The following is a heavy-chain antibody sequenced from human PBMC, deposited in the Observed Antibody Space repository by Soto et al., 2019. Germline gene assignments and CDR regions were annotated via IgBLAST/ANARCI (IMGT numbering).Heavy chain of an antibody. CDR2: ISGGRGST. Sequence: EVQLLESGGGLVQPGGSLRPSCAASGFTFSSYAMSWVRQAPGKGLEWVSAISGGRGSTHYADSVRGRFTTSRDTSKNTLYLQMNRLRAADTAVYYCAKKGAVGATYFFDYWGQGALVTVSS. J-gene: IGHJ4*02. CDR1: GFTFSSYA. D-gene: IGHD1-26*01. V-gene: IGHV3-23*01. CDR3: AKKGAVGATYFFDY.